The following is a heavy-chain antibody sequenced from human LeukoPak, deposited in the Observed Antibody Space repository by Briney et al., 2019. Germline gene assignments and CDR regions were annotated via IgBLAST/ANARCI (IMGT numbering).Heavy chain of an antibody. CDR1: GGSISSYY. J-gene: IGHJ4*02. CDR2: IYTSGST. CDR3: ARYGGYGSGSHYDY. Sequence: SETLSLTCTVSGGSISSYYWSWIRQPAGTGLEWIGRIYTSGSTNYNPSLKSRVTMSVDTSKNQFSLKLSSVTAADTAVYYCARYGGYGSGSHYDYWGQGTLVTVSS. D-gene: IGHD3-10*01. V-gene: IGHV4-4*07.